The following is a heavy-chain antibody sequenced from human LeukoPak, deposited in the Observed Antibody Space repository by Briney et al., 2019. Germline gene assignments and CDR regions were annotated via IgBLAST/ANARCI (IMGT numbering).Heavy chain of an antibody. J-gene: IGHJ6*02. D-gene: IGHD6-13*01. Sequence: GGSLRLSCAASGFTFSSYSMNWVRQAPGKGLEWVSSISSSSSYIYYADSVKGRFTTSRDNAKNSLYLQMNSLRAEDTAVYYCARDLDSSSWYNGGYYYYGMDVWGQGTTVTVSS. CDR3: ARDLDSSSWYNGGYYYYGMDV. CDR2: ISSSSSYI. V-gene: IGHV3-21*01. CDR1: GFTFSSYS.